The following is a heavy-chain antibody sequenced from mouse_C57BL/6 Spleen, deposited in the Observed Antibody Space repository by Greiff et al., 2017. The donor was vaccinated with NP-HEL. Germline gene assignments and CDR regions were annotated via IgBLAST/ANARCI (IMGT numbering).Heavy chain of an antibody. V-gene: IGHV1-18*01. CDR3: AREDDDGGFAY. J-gene: IGHJ3*01. D-gene: IGHD2-4*01. CDR2: INPNNGGT. CDR1: GYTFTDYN. Sequence: VHVKQSGPELVKPGASVKIPCKASGYTFTDYNMDWVKQSHGKSLEWIGDINPNNGGTIYNQKFKGKATLTVDKSSSTAYMELRSLTSEDTAVYYCAREDDDGGFAYWGQGTLVTVSA.